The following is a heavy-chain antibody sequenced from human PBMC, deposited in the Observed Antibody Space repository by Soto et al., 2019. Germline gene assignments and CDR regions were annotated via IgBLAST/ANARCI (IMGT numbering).Heavy chain of an antibody. CDR2: ISYDGSNK. CDR1: GFTFSSYG. CDR3: AKDRVNIVVVPAAKMAGYYYYGMDV. Sequence: LRLSCAASGFTFSSYGMHWVRQAPGKGLEWVAVISYDGSNKYYADSVKGRFTISRDNSKNTLYLQMNSLRAEDTAVYYCAKDRVNIVVVPAAKMAGYYYYGMDVWGQGTTVTVSS. V-gene: IGHV3-30*18. J-gene: IGHJ6*02. D-gene: IGHD2-2*01.